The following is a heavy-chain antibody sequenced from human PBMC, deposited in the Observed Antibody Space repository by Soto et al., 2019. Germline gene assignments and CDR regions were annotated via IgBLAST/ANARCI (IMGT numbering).Heavy chain of an antibody. J-gene: IGHJ4*02. V-gene: IGHV5-51*01. CDR3: ARSAYSSGWYPNYFDD. D-gene: IGHD6-19*01. CDR1: GYSFTSYW. CDR2: IYPGDSDT. Sequence: GESLKISCKGSGYSFTSYWIGWVRQMPGKGLEWMGIIYPGDSDTRYSPSFQGQVTISADKSISTAYLQWSSLKASDTAMYYCARSAYSSGWYPNYFDDWGQGTLVTVSS.